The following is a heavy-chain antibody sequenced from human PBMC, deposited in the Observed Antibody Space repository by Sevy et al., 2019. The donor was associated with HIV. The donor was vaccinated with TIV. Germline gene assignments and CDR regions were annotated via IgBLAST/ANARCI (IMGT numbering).Heavy chain of an antibody. V-gene: IGHV3-23*01. CDR3: AKHVGNPSGPFDI. CDR1: GFTFSTYA. CDR2: ITGSGGNK. J-gene: IGHJ3*02. D-gene: IGHD3-10*01. Sequence: GGSLRLSCGASGFTFSTYAMSWVRQAPGKGLDWVSTITGSGGNKFYSDSVKGRFTISRYNSMNMGYLQLNSLRVEDMAVYYFAKHVGNPSGPFDIWGQGTMVTVSS.